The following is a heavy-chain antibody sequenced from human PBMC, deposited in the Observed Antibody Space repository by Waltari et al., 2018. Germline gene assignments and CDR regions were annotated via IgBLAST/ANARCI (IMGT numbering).Heavy chain of an antibody. CDR3: AKRLRDYSDNNLFDS. CDR1: GFSFSTYA. CDR2: IVVGGNGP. D-gene: IGHD4-4*01. J-gene: IGHJ4*02. V-gene: IGHV3-23*03. Sequence: EVQLLESGGGLVQPGGSLRLSCTVSGFSFSTYAMAWVRQVPGKWLDLVALIVVGGNGPLYADSVKGRFTISRDNFKNTLSLQMNSLRVEDTAIYYCAKRLRDYSDNNLFDSWGQGTLVTVSS.